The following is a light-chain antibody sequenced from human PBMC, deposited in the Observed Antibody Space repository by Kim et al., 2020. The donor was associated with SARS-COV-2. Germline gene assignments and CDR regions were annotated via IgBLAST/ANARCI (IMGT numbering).Light chain of an antibody. J-gene: IGKJ2*02. CDR2: GAS. V-gene: IGKV3-15*01. CDR1: QSVSRN. Sequence: VSPGESATLSCRASQSVSRNLAWYQQKPGQAPRLLIYGASTRATGIPARFSGSGSGTEFTLTISSLQSEDFAVYYCQQYNNWPRGTFGQGTKLEI. CDR3: QQYNNWPRGT.